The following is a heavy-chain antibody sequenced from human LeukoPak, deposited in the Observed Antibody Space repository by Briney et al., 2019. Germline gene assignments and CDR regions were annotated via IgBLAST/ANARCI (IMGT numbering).Heavy chain of an antibody. Sequence: GGSLRLSCAASGFTFGDHYASWIRQAPGKGLEWVSYIYTTSSTIYYGGSVKGRFTISRDNAKNSVYLQMNSLRAEDTAVYFCARGHYGLDVWGQGTTVTVSS. CDR1: GFTFGDHY. CDR2: IYTTSSTI. CDR3: ARGHYGLDV. J-gene: IGHJ6*02. V-gene: IGHV3-11*01.